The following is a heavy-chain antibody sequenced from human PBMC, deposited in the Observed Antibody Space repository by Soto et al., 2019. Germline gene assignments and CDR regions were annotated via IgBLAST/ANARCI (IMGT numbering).Heavy chain of an antibody. Sequence: QVQVVESGGGVVQPGRSLRLSCAASGFTFSSYAMHWVRQAPGKGLEWMAVISYEGSNKYYADSVKGRFTISRDNSKNTLYLQMNSLRVEDTAVYYCAREIERLLGYWGQGTLVTVPS. CDR1: GFTFSSYA. D-gene: IGHD3-3*01. CDR3: AREIERLLGY. J-gene: IGHJ4*02. V-gene: IGHV3-30*01. CDR2: ISYEGSNK.